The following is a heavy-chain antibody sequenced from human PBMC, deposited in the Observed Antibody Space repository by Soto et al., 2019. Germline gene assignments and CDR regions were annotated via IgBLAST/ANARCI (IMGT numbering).Heavy chain of an antibody. CDR1: GFTFTSSA. J-gene: IGHJ4*02. D-gene: IGHD2-15*01. V-gene: IGHV1-58*01. CDR3: AAVGYCSGGSCPETDY. Sequence: QMQLVQSGPEVKKPGTSVKVSCKASGFTFTSSAVQWVRQARGQRLEWIGWIVVGSGNTNYAQEFQERVTITRDMSTSTAYMELSSLRSEDTAVYYCAAVGYCSGGSCPETDYWGQGTLVTVSS. CDR2: IVVGSGNT.